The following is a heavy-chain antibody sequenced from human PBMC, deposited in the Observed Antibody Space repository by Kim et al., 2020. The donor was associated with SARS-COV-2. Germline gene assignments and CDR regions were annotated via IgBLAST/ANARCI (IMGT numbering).Heavy chain of an antibody. V-gene: IGHV3-11*01. CDR1: GFTFSDFY. D-gene: IGHD2-15*01. CDR2: ISGSGPST. Sequence: GGSLRLSCTASGFTFSDFYMNWIRQTPGKGLEWVSYISGSGPSTYYADSVQGRFTISRDNSKNSLFLQMNSLRAEDSAVYYCARPQTPGEARRLPYF. J-gene: IGHJ2*01. CDR3: ARPQTPGEARRLPYF.